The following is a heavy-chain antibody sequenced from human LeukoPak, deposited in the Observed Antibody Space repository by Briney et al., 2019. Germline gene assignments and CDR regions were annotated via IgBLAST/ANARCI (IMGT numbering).Heavy chain of an antibody. Sequence: PGGSLRLSCAASGFTFSIYGMHWVRQAPGKGLEWVAFILYDGSNKYCADSVKGRFTISRDNSKNTLYLQMYSLRAEDTAVYYCAKDKPIIVLPTAVDAFDIWGQGTMVTVSS. D-gene: IGHD2-2*01. CDR2: ILYDGSNK. J-gene: IGHJ3*02. V-gene: IGHV3-30*02. CDR3: AKDKPIIVLPTAVDAFDI. CDR1: GFTFSIYG.